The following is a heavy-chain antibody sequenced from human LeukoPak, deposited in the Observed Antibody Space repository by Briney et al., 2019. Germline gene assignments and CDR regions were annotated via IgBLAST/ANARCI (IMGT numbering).Heavy chain of an antibody. CDR3: ARMGVSYYYDSSTYYPTAFDV. CDR2: IFHSGSI. Sequence: SETLSLTCAVSGYSISSGYYWGWIRQSPGKGLEWIATIFHSGSIYYDPSLKSRVTLSVDTSKNQFSLRLNSVTAADTALYYCARMGVSYYYDSSTYYPTAFDVWGQGTMVSVSS. CDR1: GYSISSGYY. J-gene: IGHJ3*01. D-gene: IGHD3-22*01. V-gene: IGHV4-38-2*01.